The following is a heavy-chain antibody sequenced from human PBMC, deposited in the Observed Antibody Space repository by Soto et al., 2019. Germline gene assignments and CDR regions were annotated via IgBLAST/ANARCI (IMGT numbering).Heavy chain of an antibody. Sequence: EVQLVESGGGLVQLGGSLRLSWAASGFTFSSYWMTWVRQAPGKGLEWVANIKQDGSEKYYVDSVKGRFTISRDNAKNSLYLQMNSLRAEDTAVYYCATHPYSSGWYCWGQGTLVTVSS. CDR3: ATHPYSSGWYC. V-gene: IGHV3-7*02. D-gene: IGHD6-13*01. CDR2: IKQDGSEK. J-gene: IGHJ4*02. CDR1: GFTFSSYW.